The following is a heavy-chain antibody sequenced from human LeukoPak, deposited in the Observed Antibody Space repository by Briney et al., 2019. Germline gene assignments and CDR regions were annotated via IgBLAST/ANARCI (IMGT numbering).Heavy chain of an antibody. D-gene: IGHD1-26*01. CDR3: ARDLSGSYSGGLFDY. CDR1: GFTFSSYS. J-gene: IGHJ4*02. V-gene: IGHV3-21*01. Sequence: GGSLRLSCAASGFTFSSYSMNWVRQAPGKGLEWVSSISSSSSYIHYADSVKGRFTISRDNAKNSLYLQMNSLRAEDTAVYYCARDLSGSYSGGLFDYWGQGTLVTVSS. CDR2: ISSSSSYI.